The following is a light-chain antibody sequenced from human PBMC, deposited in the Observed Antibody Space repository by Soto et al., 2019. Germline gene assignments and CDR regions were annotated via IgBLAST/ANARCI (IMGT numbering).Light chain of an antibody. Sequence: ESVLTQSPGTLSLSPGERATLSCRASQSVSSNYLAWYQQKPGQAPRLLIYGASTRATGIPARFSGSGSGTEFTLTISSLQSEDFAVYYCQQYNNWPRTFGQGTQVDIK. J-gene: IGKJ1*01. V-gene: IGKV3-15*01. CDR1: QSVSSN. CDR2: GAS. CDR3: QQYNNWPRT.